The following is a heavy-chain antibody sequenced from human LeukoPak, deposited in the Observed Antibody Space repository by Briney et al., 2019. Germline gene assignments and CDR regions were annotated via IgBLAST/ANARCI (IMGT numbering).Heavy chain of an antibody. CDR2: IRYDGSNK. CDR3: AKDVRDAFDI. J-gene: IGHJ3*02. Sequence: GGSLRLSCEASGFTFSNYAMHWVRQAPGKGLEWVAFIRYDGSNKYYADSVKGRFTISRDNSKNTLYLQMNSLRAEDTAVYYCAKDVRDAFDIWGQGTMVTVSS. V-gene: IGHV3-30*02. CDR1: GFTFSNYA.